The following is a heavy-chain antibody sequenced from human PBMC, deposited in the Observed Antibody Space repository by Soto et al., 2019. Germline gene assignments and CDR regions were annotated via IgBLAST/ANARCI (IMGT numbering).Heavy chain of an antibody. CDR3: ARGFALSPVVAAPTGFDY. CDR2: IYYSGST. J-gene: IGHJ4*02. CDR1: GGSISSSSYY. D-gene: IGHD2-15*01. Sequence: TSETLSLTCTVSGGSISSSSYYWGWIRQPPGKGLEWIGSIYYSGSTYYNPSLKSRVTISVDTSKNQFSLKLSSVTAADTAVYYCARGFALSPVVAAPTGFDYWGQGTLVTVSS. V-gene: IGHV4-39*01.